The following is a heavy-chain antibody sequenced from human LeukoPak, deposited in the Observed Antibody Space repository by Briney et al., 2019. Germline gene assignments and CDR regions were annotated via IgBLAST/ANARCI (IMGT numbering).Heavy chain of an antibody. CDR1: GYSISSGYY. J-gene: IGHJ6*03. V-gene: IGHV4-38-2*01. CDR3: ARAQPLRKKYYMDV. Sequence: SETLPLTCAVSGYSISSGYYWGWIRQPPGKGLEWIGSIYHSGSTYYNPSLKSRVTISVDTSKNQFSLKLSSVTAADTAVYYCARAQPLRKKYYMDVWGKGTTVTVSS. D-gene: IGHD3-3*01. CDR2: IYHSGST.